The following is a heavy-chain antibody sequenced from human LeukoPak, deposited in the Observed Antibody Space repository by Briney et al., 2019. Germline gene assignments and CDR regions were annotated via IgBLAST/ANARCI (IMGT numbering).Heavy chain of an antibody. Sequence: SETLSLTCTVSGGSISSYYWSWIRQPPGKGLEWIGYIYYSGSTNYNPSLKSRVTISVDTSKNQFSLKLSSVTAADTAVYYCARSVEGYCSGGSCYYYYYYMDVWGKGTTVTVSS. CDR3: ARSVEGYCSGGSCYYYYYYMDV. D-gene: IGHD2-15*01. V-gene: IGHV4-59*01. J-gene: IGHJ6*03. CDR1: GGSISSYY. CDR2: IYYSGST.